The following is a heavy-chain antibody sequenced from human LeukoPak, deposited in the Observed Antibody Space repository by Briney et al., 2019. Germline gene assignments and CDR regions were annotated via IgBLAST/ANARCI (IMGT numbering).Heavy chain of an antibody. CDR1: GYTFTSYY. CDR3: AREITGGFWRMGHPKPNSAFDI. D-gene: IGHD3-3*01. J-gene: IGHJ3*02. V-gene: IGHV1-46*01. Sequence: ASVKVSCKASGYTFTSYYMHWVRQAPGQGLEWMGIINPSGGSTSYAQKFQGRVTMTRDTSTSTVYMELSSLRSEDTAVYYCAREITGGFWRMGHPKPNSAFDIWGQGTMVTVSS. CDR2: INPSGGST.